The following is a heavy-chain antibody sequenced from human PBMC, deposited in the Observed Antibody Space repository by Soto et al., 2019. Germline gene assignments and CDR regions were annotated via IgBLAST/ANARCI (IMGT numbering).Heavy chain of an antibody. J-gene: IGHJ4*02. CDR1: GYSFTSYW. CDR2: IDPSDSYT. V-gene: IGHV5-10-1*04. D-gene: IGHD2-2*01. CDR3: ARQGPLLEYCESTSCLYDF. Sequence: GESLKISCKGSGYSFTSYWISWVRQMAGKGLEWMGRIDPSDSYTNYSPSFQGQVTISVDMSISTAYLHLSSLKASDTAMYYCARQGPLLEYCESTSCLYDFWGQGSLVTVSS.